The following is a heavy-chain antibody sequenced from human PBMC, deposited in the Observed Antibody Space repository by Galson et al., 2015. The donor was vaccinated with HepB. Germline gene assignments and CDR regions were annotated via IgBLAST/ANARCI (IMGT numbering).Heavy chain of an antibody. CDR3: ATTEGDIVVVPAASYYYGMDV. J-gene: IGHJ6*02. Sequence: SVKVSCKASGGTFSSYAISWVRQAPGQGLEWMGGIIPIFGTANYAQKFQGRVTITADKSTSTAYMELSSLRSEDTAVYYCATTEGDIVVVPAASYYYGMDVWGQGTTVTVSS. CDR2: IIPIFGTA. CDR1: GGTFSSYA. D-gene: IGHD2-2*01. V-gene: IGHV1-69*06.